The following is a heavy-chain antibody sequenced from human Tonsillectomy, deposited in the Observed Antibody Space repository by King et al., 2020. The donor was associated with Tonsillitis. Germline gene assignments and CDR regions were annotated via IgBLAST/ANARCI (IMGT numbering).Heavy chain of an antibody. CDR2: INPNRGGT. CDR1: GYSFTDYY. J-gene: IGHJ3*02. D-gene: IGHD3-22*01. CDR3: ARDIDPYYYGSSGYDEAFDI. Sequence: VQLVESGAEVKKPGASVKVSCKASGYSFTDYYIQWVRQAPGQGLEWMGWINPNRGGTKFVQKFQGRVTMTRYMSISTAYMELRRLRSDDTAVYYCARDIDPYYYGSSGYDEAFDIWGQGTMVTVSS. V-gene: IGHV1-2*02.